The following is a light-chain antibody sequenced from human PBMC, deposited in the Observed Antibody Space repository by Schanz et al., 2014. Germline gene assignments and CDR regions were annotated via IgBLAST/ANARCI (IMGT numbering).Light chain of an antibody. Sequence: QSALIQPASVSGSPGQSITISCTGTSSDIGGYNYVSWYQQHPGKAPKLMIFDVSQRPSGVPDRFSASKSGNTASLTISGLQAEDEADYFCSSYAGTVGWVFGGGTQLTVL. J-gene: IGLJ7*01. CDR1: SSDIGGYNY. CDR2: DVS. V-gene: IGLV2-14*01. CDR3: SSYAGTVGWV.